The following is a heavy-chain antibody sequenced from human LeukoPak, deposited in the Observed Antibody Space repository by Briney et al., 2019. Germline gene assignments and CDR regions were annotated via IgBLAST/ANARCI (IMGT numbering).Heavy chain of an antibody. CDR3: AREGYSYGSDY. J-gene: IGHJ4*02. Sequence: PSETLSLTCTVSGDSISSYYWSWIRQPPGKGLEWIGYIYYSETTNYNPSLKSRVTISVDTSKNQFSLKLSSVTAADTAVYYCAREGYSYGSDYWGQGTLVTVSS. CDR1: GDSISSYY. V-gene: IGHV4-59*01. D-gene: IGHD5-18*01. CDR2: IYYSETT.